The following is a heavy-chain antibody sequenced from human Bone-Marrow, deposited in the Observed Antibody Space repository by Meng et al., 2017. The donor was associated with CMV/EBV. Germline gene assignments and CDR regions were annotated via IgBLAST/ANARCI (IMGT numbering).Heavy chain of an antibody. J-gene: IGHJ4*02. Sequence: GESLKISCAASGFTFSSYEMNWVRQAPGKGLEWVTFIRYDVSNKYYADSVKGRFTISRDNSKNTLYLQMNSLRAEDTAVYYCASMWEGGYWGQGTLVTVSS. V-gene: IGHV3-30*02. CDR2: IRYDVSNK. CDR3: ASMWEGGY. D-gene: IGHD1-26*01. CDR1: GFTFSSYE.